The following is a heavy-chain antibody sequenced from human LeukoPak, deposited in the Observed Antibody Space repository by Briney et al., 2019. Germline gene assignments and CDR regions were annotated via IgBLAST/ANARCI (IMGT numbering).Heavy chain of an antibody. Sequence: PSETLSLTCAVYGGSFSGYYWSWIRQPPGKGLEWIGEINHSGSTNYNPSLKSRVTISVDTSKNQFSLKLSSVTAADTAVYDCARGGESSTSCYRYGGQATLVTAS. D-gene: IGHD2-2*01. CDR3: ARGGESSTSCYRY. CDR2: INHSGST. V-gene: IGHV4-34*01. J-gene: IGHJ4*01. CDR1: GGSFSGYY.